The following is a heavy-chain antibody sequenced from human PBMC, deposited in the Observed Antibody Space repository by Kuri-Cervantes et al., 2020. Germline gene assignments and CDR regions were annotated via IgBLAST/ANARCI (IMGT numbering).Heavy chain of an antibody. Sequence: SETLSLTCTVSGGSVSSTSYYWSWIRQPPGEGLEWIGYYYSGSTNYNPSLKSRVTISVDTSKNQFSLKLSSVTAADTAVYYCASFYYWGRGTLVTVSS. CDR3: ASFYY. D-gene: IGHD2/OR15-2a*01. CDR2: YYSGST. V-gene: IGHV4-61*01. CDR1: GGSVSSTSYY. J-gene: IGHJ4*02.